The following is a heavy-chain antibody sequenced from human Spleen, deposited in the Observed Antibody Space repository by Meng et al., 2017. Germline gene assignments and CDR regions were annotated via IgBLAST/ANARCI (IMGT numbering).Heavy chain of an antibody. V-gene: IGHV3-7*01. Sequence: GGSLRLSCAASGFTFSSYWMSWVRQAPGKGLEWVATIKSDGSDKYYVGSLKGRSTVSRDNANNSLYLELNSLRVEDTAVYYCARDSGYWAFDIWGQWTMVTVSS. D-gene: IGHD2-2*03. CDR1: GFTFSSYW. CDR3: ARDSGYWAFDI. J-gene: IGHJ3*02. CDR2: IKSDGSDK.